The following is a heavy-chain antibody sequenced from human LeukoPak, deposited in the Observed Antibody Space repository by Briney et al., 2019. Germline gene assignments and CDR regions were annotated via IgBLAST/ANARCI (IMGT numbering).Heavy chain of an antibody. V-gene: IGHV1-69*05. D-gene: IGHD3-10*01. J-gene: IGHJ3*02. CDR2: IIPIFGTA. CDR3: ARAGYYGSRRYTRFDAFDI. Sequence: ASVKVSCKASGGTFSSYAISWVRQAPGQGLEWMGGIIPIFGTANYAQKFQGRVTITTDESTSTAYMELSSLRSEDTAVYYCARAGYYGSRRYTRFDAFDIWGQGTMVTVSS. CDR1: GGTFSSYA.